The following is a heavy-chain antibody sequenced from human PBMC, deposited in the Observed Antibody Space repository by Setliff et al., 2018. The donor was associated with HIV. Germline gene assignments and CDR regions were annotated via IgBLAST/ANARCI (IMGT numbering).Heavy chain of an antibody. V-gene: IGHV4-38-2*02. CDR2: INHSGGT. CDR1: GYSISSGYY. Sequence: SETLSLTCAVSGYSISSGYYWSWIRQPPGKGLEWIGDINHSGGTNYNPSLKSRVTISVDTSKNQISLKLNSVTAADTAVYHCAREASHIVGAPRYMDVWGKGTTVTVSS. J-gene: IGHJ6*03. D-gene: IGHD1-26*01. CDR3: AREASHIVGAPRYMDV.